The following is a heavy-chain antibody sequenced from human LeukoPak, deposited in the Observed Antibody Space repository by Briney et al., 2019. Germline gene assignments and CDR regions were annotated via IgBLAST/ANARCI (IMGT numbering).Heavy chain of an antibody. CDR2: IYPGDSDT. J-gene: IGHJ4*02. V-gene: IGHV5-51*01. CDR1: GYSFTSYW. D-gene: IGHD3-22*01. Sequence: AGESLKISCKGSGYSFTSYWIGWVRQMPGKGLEWMGIIYPGDSDTRYSPSFQGQVTISADKSISTAYLQWSSLKASDTAMYYCARPYYYDSSGLYYFDYWGQGTLVTVSS. CDR3: ARPYYYDSSGLYYFDY.